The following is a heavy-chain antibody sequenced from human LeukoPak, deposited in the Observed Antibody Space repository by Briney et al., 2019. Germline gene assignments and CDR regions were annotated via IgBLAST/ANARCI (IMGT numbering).Heavy chain of an antibody. D-gene: IGHD3-10*01. CDR1: GFTFSSYW. CDR3: ARDGPYYYGSGIDY. Sequence: GGSLRLSCAASGFTFSSYWMSWVRQAPGKGLEWVANIKQDGSEKYYVDSVKGRFTISRDNAKNSLYLQKNSLRAEDTAVYYCARDGPYYYGSGIDYWGQGTLVTVSS. J-gene: IGHJ4*02. CDR2: IKQDGSEK. V-gene: IGHV3-7*03.